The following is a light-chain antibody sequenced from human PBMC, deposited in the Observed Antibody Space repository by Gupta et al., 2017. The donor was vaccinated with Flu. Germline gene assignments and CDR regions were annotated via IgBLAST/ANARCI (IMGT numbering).Light chain of an antibody. J-gene: IGKJ4*01. CDR1: QDVTDY. CDR3: QQYDFIPLT. Sequence: SVGDRVTITCRASQDVTDYLNWYQQKPGKAPKLLIYDASNLREGVPLRFSGSGSGTHFTLTIASLQPEDIATYFCQQYDFIPLTFGGGTKVE. CDR2: DAS. V-gene: IGKV1-33*01.